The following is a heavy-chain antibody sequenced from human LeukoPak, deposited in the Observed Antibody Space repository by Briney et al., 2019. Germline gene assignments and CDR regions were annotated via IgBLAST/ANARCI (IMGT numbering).Heavy chain of an antibody. Sequence: GGSLRLSCAASGFTFSSYWMHWVRQAPGKGLVWVSRINSDGSSTSHADSVKGRFTISRDNAKNTLYLQMNSLRAEDTAVYYCARGYSSGWTLDYWGQGTLVTVSS. CDR1: GFTFSSYW. V-gene: IGHV3-74*01. J-gene: IGHJ4*02. D-gene: IGHD6-19*01. CDR3: ARGYSSGWTLDY. CDR2: INSDGSST.